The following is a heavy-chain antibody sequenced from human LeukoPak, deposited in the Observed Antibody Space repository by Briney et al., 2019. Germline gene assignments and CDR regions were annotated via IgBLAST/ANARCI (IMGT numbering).Heavy chain of an antibody. Sequence: PSETLSLTCTVSGGSFSSGGYWWSWIRQHPGEGLEWIGYIYYSGGTYYNPSLKSRVTISVDPSKSQFSLKLSSVDAADTALYYCARAILTASGYVWHFDLWGRDTLVTVSS. CDR3: ARAILTASGYVWHFDL. J-gene: IGHJ2*01. CDR2: IYYSGGT. D-gene: IGHD3-3*01. CDR1: GGSFSSGGYW. V-gene: IGHV4-31*03.